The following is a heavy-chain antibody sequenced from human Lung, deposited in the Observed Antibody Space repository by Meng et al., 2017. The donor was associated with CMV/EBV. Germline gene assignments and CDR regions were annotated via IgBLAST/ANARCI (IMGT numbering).Heavy chain of an antibody. J-gene: IGHJ4*02. CDR3: ASFPPPGKQWLVTDY. CDR1: GGSISSSNW. V-gene: IGHV4-4*02. CDR2: IYHSGST. D-gene: IGHD6-19*01. Sequence: QLQLQESGPGLVKPSGTVSLTCAVSGGSISSSNWWSWVRQPPGKGLEWIGEIYHSGSTNYNPSLKSRVTISVDKSKNQFSLKLSSVTAADTAVYYCASFPPPGKQWLVTDYWGQGTLVTVSS.